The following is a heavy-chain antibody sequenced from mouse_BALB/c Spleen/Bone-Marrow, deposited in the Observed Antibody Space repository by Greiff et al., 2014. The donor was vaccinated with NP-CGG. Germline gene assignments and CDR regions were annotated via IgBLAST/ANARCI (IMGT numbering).Heavy chain of an antibody. V-gene: IGHV1S137*01. J-gene: IGHJ1*01. Sequence: QVQLQQSGAELVRPGVSVKISCKGSGYTFTDYAMYWVKRSNAKSLEWIGIISTYYGDASYNQKFKGKATMTVDKSSSTAYMELARLTSEDSAIYYCAREAGPWYFDVWGAGTTVTVSS. CDR3: AREAGPWYFDV. CDR2: ISTYYGDA. CDR1: GYTFTDYA.